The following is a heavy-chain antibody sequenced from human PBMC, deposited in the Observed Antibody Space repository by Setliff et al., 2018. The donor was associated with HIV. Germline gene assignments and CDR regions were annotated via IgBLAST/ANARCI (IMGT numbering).Heavy chain of an antibody. CDR3: ARDCRVGWVFTYGMDV. J-gene: IGHJ6*02. Sequence: SLRLSCAASGFTFSDCSMNWVRQAPGKGLEWISYITSTGSTIFYADSVKGRFTISRDNSKNTLFLQMNSLRPEDTAVYYCARDCRVGWVFTYGMDVWGQGTLVTVSS. D-gene: IGHD6-13*01. CDR2: ITSTGSTI. V-gene: IGHV3-48*01. CDR1: GFTFSDCS.